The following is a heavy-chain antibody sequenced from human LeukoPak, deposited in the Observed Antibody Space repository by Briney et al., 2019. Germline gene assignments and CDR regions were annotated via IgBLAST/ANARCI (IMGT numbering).Heavy chain of an antibody. V-gene: IGHV4-59*01. CDR2: IYYSGST. CDR3: ARVRDWWGGPADFDY. Sequence: SETLSLTCTVSGGSISSFYWSWIRQPPGKGLEWIGYIYYSGSTNYNPSLKSRVTISVDTSKDQFSLKLSSVTAADTAVYYCARVRDWWGGPADFDYWGQGTLVTVSS. D-gene: IGHD2-15*01. CDR1: GGSISSFY. J-gene: IGHJ4*02.